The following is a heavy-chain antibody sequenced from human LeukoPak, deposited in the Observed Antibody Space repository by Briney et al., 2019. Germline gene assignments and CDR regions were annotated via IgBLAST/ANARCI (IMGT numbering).Heavy chain of an antibody. CDR3: ASSPKRRGYGGYDKYYFDY. CDR1: GVSISSGDYY. Sequence: SETLSLTCTVSGVSISSGDYYWSWIRQPPGKGLEWIGYIYYSGSTYYNPSLKSRVTISVDTSKNQFSLKLSSVTAADTAVYYCASSPKRRGYGGYDKYYFDYWGQGTLVTVSS. J-gene: IGHJ4*02. D-gene: IGHD5-12*01. V-gene: IGHV4-30-4*01. CDR2: IYYSGST.